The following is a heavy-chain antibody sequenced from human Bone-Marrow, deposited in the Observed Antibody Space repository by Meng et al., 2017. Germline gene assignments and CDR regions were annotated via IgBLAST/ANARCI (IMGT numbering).Heavy chain of an antibody. V-gene: IGHV1-2*06. J-gene: IGHJ4*02. D-gene: IGHD5-12*01. CDR1: GYTLTELS. Sequence: QGQLVPAGAEVKKPGASVKVSCKVSGYTLTELSMHWVRRAPGQGLEWIGRINPYNGETNYARRFQGRVTMTRDTSISTAYMDLSGLRSDDTAVYFCARTEGLVGAISQTHYFDSWGQGALVTVSS. CDR3: ARTEGLVGAISQTHYFDS. CDR2: INPYNGET.